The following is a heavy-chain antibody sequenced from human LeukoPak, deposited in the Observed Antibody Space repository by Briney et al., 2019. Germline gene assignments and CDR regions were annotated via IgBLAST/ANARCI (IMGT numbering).Heavy chain of an antibody. CDR3: ARQQRYSSSLRGFDP. CDR2: ISSSGSTI. Sequence: PGGSLRLSCAASGFTFSSYEMNWVRQAPGKGLEWVSYISSSGSTIYYADSVKGRFTISRDNAKNSLYLQMNSLRAEDTAVYYCARQQRYSSSLRGFDPWGQGTLVTVSS. CDR1: GFTFSSYE. D-gene: IGHD6-13*01. J-gene: IGHJ5*02. V-gene: IGHV3-48*03.